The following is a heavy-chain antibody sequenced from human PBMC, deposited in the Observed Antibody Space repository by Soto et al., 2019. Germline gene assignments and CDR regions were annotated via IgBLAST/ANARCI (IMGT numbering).Heavy chain of an antibody. CDR3: AQDRGWGVVSPSHDY. CDR2: IRATGGET. D-gene: IGHD2-21*01. J-gene: IGHJ4*02. Sequence: EVQLLESGGGTVLPGGSLRVSCAASGFTFRNFVMSWVRQAPGKGLEWVSAIRATGGETFYADSVKGRFTISRDNSKNKLFLQMNRLRDEDTALYFCAQDRGWGVVSPSHDYWGQGTLVTVSS. CDR1: GFTFRNFV. V-gene: IGHV3-23*01.